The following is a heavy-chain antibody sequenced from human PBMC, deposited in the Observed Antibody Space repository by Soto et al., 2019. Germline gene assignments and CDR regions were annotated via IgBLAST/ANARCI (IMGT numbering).Heavy chain of an antibody. CDR2: ISAYNGNT. V-gene: IGHV1-18*01. J-gene: IGHJ6*02. D-gene: IGHD4-4*01. CDR1: GYTLTSYG. Sequence: ASVKGACKGAGYTLTSYGVGWVRQAPGQGLEWMGWISAYNGNTNYAQKLQGRVTMTTDTSTSTAYMELRSLRSDDTAVYSCARIGYSKPGMDVWRQGTTVPVSS. CDR3: ARIGYSKPGMDV.